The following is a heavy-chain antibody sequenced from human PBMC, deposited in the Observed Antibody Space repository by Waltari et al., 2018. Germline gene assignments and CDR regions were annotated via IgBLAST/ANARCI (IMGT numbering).Heavy chain of an antibody. CDR3: ARSSGYYLSAFDI. Sequence: QVQLVESGGGVVQPGRSLRLSCAASGFTFSSYGLHWVRQAPGKGLEWVAVISYDGSNKYYADSVKGRFTISRDNSKNTLYLQMNSLRAEDTAVYYCARSSGYYLSAFDIWGQGTMVTVSS. D-gene: IGHD3-22*01. CDR1: GFTFSSYG. J-gene: IGHJ3*02. CDR2: ISYDGSNK. V-gene: IGHV3-30*03.